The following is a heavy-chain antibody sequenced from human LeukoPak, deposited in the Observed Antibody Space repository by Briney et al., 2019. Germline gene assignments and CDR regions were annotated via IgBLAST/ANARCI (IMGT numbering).Heavy chain of an antibody. V-gene: IGHV3-30*02. CDR3: AKDPTQYSSSFSAEYFQH. J-gene: IGHJ1*01. Sequence: PGGSLRLSCAASGFTFSSYGMHWVRQAPGKGLEWVAFIRYDGSNKYYADSVKGRFTISRDNSENTLYLQMNSLRAEDTAVYYCAKDPTQYSSSFSAEYFQHWGQGTLVTVSP. CDR1: GFTFSSYG. CDR2: IRYDGSNK. D-gene: IGHD6-13*01.